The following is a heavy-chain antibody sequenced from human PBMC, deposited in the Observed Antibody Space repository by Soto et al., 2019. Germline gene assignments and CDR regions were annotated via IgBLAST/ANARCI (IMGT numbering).Heavy chain of an antibody. D-gene: IGHD3-3*01. V-gene: IGHV4-61*03. CDR1: GGPVSSGGYY. CDR2: FYYSGST. CDR3: ARDSIGRFLEWLSDRGGMDV. Sequence: SETLSLTCTVSGGPVSSGGYYWRWIRQPPGKGLEWIGYFYYSGSTNYKPPLKSRVTISVDTTTNHIPLKLSSVTAADTVVYYCARDSIGRFLEWLSDRGGMDVWGQGSRVTVSS. J-gene: IGHJ6*02.